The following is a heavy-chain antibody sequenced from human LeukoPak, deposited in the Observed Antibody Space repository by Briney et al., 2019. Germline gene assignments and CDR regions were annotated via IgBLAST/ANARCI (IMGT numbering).Heavy chain of an antibody. CDR2: IDTTSSTI. J-gene: IGHJ4*02. V-gene: IGHV3-48*01. CDR3: VRAQRMTTAAPYEFDY. D-gene: IGHD4-11*01. CDR1: EFTFRTYS. Sequence: GGSLRLSCAASEFTFRTYSMNRVRQAPGKGLEWVSYIDTTSSTIYYADSVKGRFTISRDNAKNSLYLQMNSLRAEDTAVYYCVRAQRMTTAAPYEFDYWGRGTLVTVSS.